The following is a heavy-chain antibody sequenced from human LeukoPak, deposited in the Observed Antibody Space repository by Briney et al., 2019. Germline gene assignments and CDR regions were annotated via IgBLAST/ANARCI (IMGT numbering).Heavy chain of an antibody. Sequence: GGSLRLSCAASGFTFSGYAMHWVRQASGKGLEWVGRIRSKANNNATAYAASGESRFTISRDDSKHPAHRQMNGLKTEDSAVYYETGPDDFGDYWGQGTLVTVSS. V-gene: IGHV3-73*01. CDR2: IRSKANNNAT. J-gene: IGHJ4*02. CDR3: TGPDDFGDY. CDR1: GFTFSGYA. D-gene: IGHD4-17*01.